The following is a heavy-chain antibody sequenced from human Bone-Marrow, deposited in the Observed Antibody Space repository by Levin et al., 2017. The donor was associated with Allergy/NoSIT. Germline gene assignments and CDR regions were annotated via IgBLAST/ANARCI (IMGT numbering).Heavy chain of an antibody. Sequence: GGSLRLSCAASGFTFSSYGMHWVRQAPGKGLEWVAVIWYDGSNKYYADSVKGRFTISRDNSKNTLYLQMNSLRAEDTAVYYCARDFGYCTNGVCHYYFDYWGQGTLVTVSS. CDR3: ARDFGYCTNGVCHYYFDY. CDR2: IWYDGSNK. CDR1: GFTFSSYG. D-gene: IGHD2-8*01. J-gene: IGHJ4*02. V-gene: IGHV3-33*01.